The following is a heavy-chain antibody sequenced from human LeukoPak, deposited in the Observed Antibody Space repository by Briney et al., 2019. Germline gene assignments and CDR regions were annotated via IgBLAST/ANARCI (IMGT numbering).Heavy chain of an antibody. CDR3: ARGYDSSGYYLAGDAFDI. J-gene: IGHJ3*02. V-gene: IGHV1-69*13. D-gene: IGHD3-22*01. Sequence: SVKVSCKASGGTFSSYAISWVRQAPGQGLEWMGGIIPIFGTANYAQKFQGRVTITADESTSTAYMELSSLRSEDTAVYYCARGYDSSGYYLAGDAFDIWGQGTMVTVSS. CDR1: GGTFSSYA. CDR2: IIPIFGTA.